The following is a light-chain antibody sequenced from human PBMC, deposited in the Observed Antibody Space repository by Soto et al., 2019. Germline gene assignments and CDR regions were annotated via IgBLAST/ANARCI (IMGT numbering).Light chain of an antibody. Sequence: DIVMTQSPATLSVSPGETATLSCRASQSVSSNLAWYLQRPGQAPRLLIYGASVRATRIPARVSGSGFGTDFTLTISSLQSEDFGIYHGQQYHNWPWTFGQGTTVEIK. V-gene: IGKV3-15*01. J-gene: IGKJ1*01. CDR2: GAS. CDR3: QQYHNWPWT. CDR1: QSVSSN.